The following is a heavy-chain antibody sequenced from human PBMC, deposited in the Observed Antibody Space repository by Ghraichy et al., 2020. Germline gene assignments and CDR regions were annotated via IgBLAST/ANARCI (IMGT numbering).Heavy chain of an antibody. CDR1: GLTVSSND. D-gene: IGHD4-23*01. V-gene: IGHV3-66*01. J-gene: IGHJ6*03. CDR2: IYSGGDT. Sequence: GGSLRLSCAASGLTVSSNDMSWVRQAPGKGLEWVSVIYSGGDTYHADSVRGRFTISRDNSKNTVYLQMNSLRVEDTAVYYCARDPYGGKPYYYMDVWGKGTTVTVSS. CDR3: ARDPYGGKPYYYMDV.